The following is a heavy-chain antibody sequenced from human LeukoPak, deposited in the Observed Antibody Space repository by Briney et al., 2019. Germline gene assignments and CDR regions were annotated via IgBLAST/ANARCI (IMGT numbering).Heavy chain of an antibody. Sequence: GESLRLSCAASGFTFSSYGMHWVRQAPGKGLQWVAVISYDGSDKYYADSVKGRFTISRDNSKNTLYLQMNSLRAEDTAVYYCAKDPDRAAAYFFDYWGQGTLVTISS. D-gene: IGHD6-13*01. CDR2: ISYDGSDK. J-gene: IGHJ4*02. CDR3: AKDPDRAAAYFFDY. CDR1: GFTFSSYG. V-gene: IGHV3-30*18.